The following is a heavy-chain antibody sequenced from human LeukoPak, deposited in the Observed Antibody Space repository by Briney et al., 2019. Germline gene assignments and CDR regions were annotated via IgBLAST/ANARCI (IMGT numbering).Heavy chain of an antibody. CDR2: ISYTGSNT. D-gene: IGHD3-10*01. CDR1: GCTFNNYY. V-gene: IGHV4-59*01. J-gene: IGHJ4*02. CDR3: AASPARFSFDF. Sequence: SETLTLTCTVSGCTFNNYYWRWVRQPPGKGLEWMGYISYTGSNTNYTPSLKGRVTISRDTSKSQISLNLNCVTAADTAVYFCAASPARFSFDFWGQGILVTVSS.